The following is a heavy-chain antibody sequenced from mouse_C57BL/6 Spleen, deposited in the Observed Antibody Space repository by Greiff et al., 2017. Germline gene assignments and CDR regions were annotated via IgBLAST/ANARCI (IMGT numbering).Heavy chain of an antibody. CDR2: ICPGSGST. Sequence: QVQLQQSGAELMKPGASVKFSCKASGFTFPGYWIEWVKQRPGHGLEWIGEICPGSGSTNYTEKFKGKATFTADTPSNTVYMQLSSLTTEDSAIYYCARKATDYWYFDVWGTGTTVTVSS. J-gene: IGHJ1*03. CDR1: GFTFPGYW. D-gene: IGHD1-1*01. CDR3: ARKATDYWYFDV. V-gene: IGHV1-9*01.